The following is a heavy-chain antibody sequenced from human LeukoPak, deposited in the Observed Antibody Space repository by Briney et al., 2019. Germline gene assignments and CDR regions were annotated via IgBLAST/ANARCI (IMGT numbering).Heavy chain of an antibody. J-gene: IGHJ5*02. CDR1: GFTFSSYA. CDR3: ASMVVAAVTNWFDP. CDR2: ISGSGGST. D-gene: IGHD2-15*01. V-gene: IGHV3-23*01. Sequence: PGGSLRLSCAASGFTFSSYAMSWVRQAPGKGPEWVSAISGSGGSTYYADSVKGRFTISRDNSKNTLYLQMNSLRAEDTAVYYCASMVVAAVTNWFDPWGQGTLVTVSS.